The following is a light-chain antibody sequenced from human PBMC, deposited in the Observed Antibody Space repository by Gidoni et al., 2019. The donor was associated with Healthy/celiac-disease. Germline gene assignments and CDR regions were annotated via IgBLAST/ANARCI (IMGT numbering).Light chain of an antibody. V-gene: IGLV3-25*02. CDR2: KDS. CDR1: ALPKQY. J-gene: IGLJ2*01. Sequence: SYELTQPPSVSVSPGQTARITCPGDALPKQYAYWYQQKPGQAPVLVIYKDSERPSGIPERFSGSSSGTTVTLTIRGVQAEDEADYDCQSADSSGTYVVFGGGTKLTVL. CDR3: QSADSSGTYVV.